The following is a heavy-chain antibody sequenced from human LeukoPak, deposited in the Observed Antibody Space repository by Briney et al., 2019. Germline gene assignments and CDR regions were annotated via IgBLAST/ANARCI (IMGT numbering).Heavy chain of an antibody. V-gene: IGHV4-39*01. D-gene: IGHD4-23*01. CDR1: GGSISSSGHY. CDR3: ARLLYDGSRVHWFDP. J-gene: IGHJ5*02. Sequence: SETLSLTCTVSGGSISSSGHYWGWIRQPPGKGLEWIGSIYYSGSTYYNPSLRSRVTISVDTSKNQFSLKLSSVTAADTAVYYCARLLYDGSRVHWFDPWGQGTLLTVSS. CDR2: IYYSGST.